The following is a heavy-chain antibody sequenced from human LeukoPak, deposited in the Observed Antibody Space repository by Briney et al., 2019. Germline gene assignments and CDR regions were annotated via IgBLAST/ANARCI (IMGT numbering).Heavy chain of an antibody. Sequence: PSETLSLTCTVSGGSISSYYWSWIRQPPGKGLEWIGYIYYSGSTNYNPSLKSRVTISVDTSKNQFSLKLSSVTAADTAVYYCARGGLGTVTTDTPRYNWFDPWGQGTLVTVSS. CDR1: GGSISSYY. CDR3: ARGGLGTVTTDTPRYNWFDP. J-gene: IGHJ5*02. D-gene: IGHD4-17*01. CDR2: IYYSGST. V-gene: IGHV4-59*12.